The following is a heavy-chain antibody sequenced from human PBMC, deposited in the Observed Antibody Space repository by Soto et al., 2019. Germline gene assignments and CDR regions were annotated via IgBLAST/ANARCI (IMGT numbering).Heavy chain of an antibody. J-gene: IGHJ3*02. Sequence: QVQLQESGPGLVKPSQTLSLTCNVSGDPISSGDYYWSWIRQPPGKGLEWIGYIYYSGTTYYNPSLKSRLTMSVETSKNQFSLKLSSVTTADTAVYFCARAPYRGTNSRGALDMWGQGTMVTVSS. V-gene: IGHV4-30-4*01. CDR1: GDPISSGDYY. CDR2: IYYSGTT. D-gene: IGHD2-8*01. CDR3: ARAPYRGTNSRGALDM.